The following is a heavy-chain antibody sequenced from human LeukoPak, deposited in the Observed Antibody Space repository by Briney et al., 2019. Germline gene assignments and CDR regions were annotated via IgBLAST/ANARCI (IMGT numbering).Heavy chain of an antibody. CDR2: LYAGGST. J-gene: IGHJ4*02. CDR1: GFTFSSYA. Sequence: PGRSLRLSCAASGFTFSSYAMHWVRQAPGKGLEWVSVLYAGGSTYYADSVKGRFTISRDNSKNTLYLQMNSLRAEDTAVYYCFGGWYDYWGQGTLVTVSS. CDR3: FGGWYDY. V-gene: IGHV3-66*01. D-gene: IGHD6-19*01.